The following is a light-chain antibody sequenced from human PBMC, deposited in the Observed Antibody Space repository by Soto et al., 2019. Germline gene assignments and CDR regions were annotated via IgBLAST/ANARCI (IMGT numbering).Light chain of an antibody. V-gene: IGKV1-9*01. CDR1: QAITNN. CDR3: QQVKSYPRT. Sequence: IQMTQSPYTLSACLGDRVTITCMASQAITNNLAWYKQKPGNPPKLLIYEESTLHSGVPSRFSGRKVGTQFILTIDSLQPEDFATYYCQQVKSYPRTFGGGTKVDI. J-gene: IGKJ4*01. CDR2: EES.